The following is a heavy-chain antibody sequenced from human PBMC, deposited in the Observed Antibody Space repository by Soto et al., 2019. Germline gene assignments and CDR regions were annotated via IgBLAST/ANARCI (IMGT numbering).Heavy chain of an antibody. V-gene: IGHV1-2*04. J-gene: IGHJ6*02. Sequence: ASVKVSCKASGYTFTGYYMHWVRQAPGQRREWMGWINPNSGGTNYAQKLQGWVTMTRDTSISTAYMALSRLRSDHTAEYYCARLGNEAPIPQYDYYSMDVQGQGTTV. CDR2: INPNSGGT. CDR3: ARLGNEAPIPQYDYYSMDV. CDR1: GYTFTGYY. D-gene: IGHD5-12*01.